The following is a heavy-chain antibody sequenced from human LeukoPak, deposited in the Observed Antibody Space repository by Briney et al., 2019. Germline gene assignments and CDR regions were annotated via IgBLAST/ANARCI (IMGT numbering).Heavy chain of an antibody. CDR3: AGTNGYGEIVSPDY. Sequence: SQTLSLTCDVFGGSITSGGYSWTWVRQPPGKGLEWIGHIYHSGSSFYNPSLTSRVVISVDRTKNQFSLQLSSVTAADTAVYYCAGTNGYGEIVSPDYWGQGTLVTVSS. CDR1: GGSITSGGYS. CDR2: IYHSGSS. D-gene: IGHD5-18*01. V-gene: IGHV4-30-2*01. J-gene: IGHJ4*02.